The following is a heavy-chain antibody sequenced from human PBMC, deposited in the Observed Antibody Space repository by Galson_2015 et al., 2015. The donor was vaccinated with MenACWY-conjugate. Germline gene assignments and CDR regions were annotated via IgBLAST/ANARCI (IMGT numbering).Heavy chain of an antibody. Sequence: PALVKPTQTLTLTCTFSGFSLSTSGVGVGWIRQPPGKALEWLALIYWDDDKRYSPSLKSRLTITKDTSKNQVVLTMTNMDPVDTATYYCAHRRGRNVDTAAAGGYYYGMDVWGQGTTVTVSS. CDR1: GFSLSTSGVG. CDR2: IYWDDDK. J-gene: IGHJ6*02. CDR3: AHRRGRNVDTAAAGGYYYGMDV. D-gene: IGHD5-18*01. V-gene: IGHV2-5*02.